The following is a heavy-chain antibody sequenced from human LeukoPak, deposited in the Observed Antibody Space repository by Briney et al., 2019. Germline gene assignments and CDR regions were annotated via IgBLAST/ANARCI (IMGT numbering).Heavy chain of an antibody. CDR2: MNPNSGNT. Sequence: ASVKVSCKASGYTFTSYDINWVRQATGQGLEWMGWMNPNSGNTGYAQKFQGRVTMTRNTSISTAYMELSSLRSEDTAVYYCARYSDYHRYFDYWGQGTLVTVSS. J-gene: IGHJ4*02. CDR1: GYTFTSYD. D-gene: IGHD2-15*01. CDR3: ARYSDYHRYFDY. V-gene: IGHV1-8*01.